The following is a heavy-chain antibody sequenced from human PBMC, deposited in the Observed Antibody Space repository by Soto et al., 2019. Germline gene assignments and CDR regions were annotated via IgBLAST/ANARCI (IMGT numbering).Heavy chain of an antibody. J-gene: IGHJ6*02. CDR3: ARDFLDYGSGSYYPPHRPYYYYGMDV. D-gene: IGHD3-10*01. V-gene: IGHV1-46*01. CDR1: GYTFTSYY. Sequence: ASVKVSCKASGYTFTSYYMHWVRQAPGQGLEWMGIINPSGGSTSYAQKFQDRVTMTRDTSTSTVYMELSSLRSEDTAVYYCARDFLDYGSGSYYPPHRPYYYYGMDVWGQGTTVTVSS. CDR2: INPSGGST.